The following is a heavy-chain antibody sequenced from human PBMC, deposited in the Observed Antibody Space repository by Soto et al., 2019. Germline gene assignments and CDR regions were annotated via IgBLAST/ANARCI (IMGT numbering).Heavy chain of an antibody. CDR2: IYYSGST. CDR3: ASNPGIAAAGSWDYYGMDV. J-gene: IGHJ6*02. D-gene: IGHD6-13*01. CDR1: GGSISSSSYY. V-gene: IGHV4-39*01. Sequence: RSLTCTVSGGSISSSSYYWGWIRQPPGKGLEWIGSIYYSGSTYYNPSLKSRVTISVDTSKNQFSLKLSSVTAADTAVYYCASNPGIAAAGSWDYYGMDVWGQGTTVTVS.